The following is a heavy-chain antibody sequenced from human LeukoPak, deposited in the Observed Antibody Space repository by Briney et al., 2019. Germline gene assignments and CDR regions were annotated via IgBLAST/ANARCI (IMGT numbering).Heavy chain of an antibody. CDR1: GGSISSHY. Sequence: SETLSPTCTVSGGSISSHYWSWIRQPPGKGLEWIGYIYYSGSTNYNPSLKSRVTISVDTSKNQFSLKLSSVTAADTAVYYCARSYGDYVTHYYFDYWGQGTLVTVSS. D-gene: IGHD4-17*01. CDR2: IYYSGST. V-gene: IGHV4-59*11. J-gene: IGHJ4*02. CDR3: ARSYGDYVTHYYFDY.